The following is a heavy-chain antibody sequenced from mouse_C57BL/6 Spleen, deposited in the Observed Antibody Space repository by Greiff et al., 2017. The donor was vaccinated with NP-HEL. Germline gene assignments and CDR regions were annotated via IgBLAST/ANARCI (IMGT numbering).Heavy chain of an antibody. CDR3: ARKKDGSYEDY. J-gene: IGHJ2*01. D-gene: IGHD1-1*02. Sequence: QVQLKESGAELVKPGASVKISCKASGYAFSSYWMNWVKQRPGKGLEWIGQIYPGDGDTNYNGKFKGKATLTADKSSSTAYMQLSSLTSEDSAVYFCARKKDGSYEDYWGQGTTLTVSS. CDR2: IYPGDGDT. CDR1: GYAFSSYW. V-gene: IGHV1-80*01.